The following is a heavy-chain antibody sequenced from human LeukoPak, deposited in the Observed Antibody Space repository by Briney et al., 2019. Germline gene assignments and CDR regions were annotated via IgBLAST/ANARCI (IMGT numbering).Heavy chain of an antibody. D-gene: IGHD3-10*01. Sequence: ASVKVSCKASGYTFTNYGISWVRQAPGQGLEWMGRINPNSGYTDYAQKFQGRVTLTRDTSITTVSMELSSLRSDDAAIYYCAIGQLVFDYWGQGTLVTVSS. CDR2: INPNSGYT. J-gene: IGHJ4*02. CDR3: AIGQLVFDY. CDR1: GYTFTNYG. V-gene: IGHV1-2*06.